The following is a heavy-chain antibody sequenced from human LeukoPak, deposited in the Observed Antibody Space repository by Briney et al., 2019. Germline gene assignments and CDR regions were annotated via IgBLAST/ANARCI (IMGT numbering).Heavy chain of an antibody. D-gene: IGHD3-22*01. V-gene: IGHV1-46*01. CDR3: ARGGVGAAYDSSGYYHFDY. Sequence: GASVKVPCKASGYTFTSYYMHWVRQAPGQGLEWMGIINPSGGSTSYAQKFQGRVTMTRDTSTSTVYMELSSLRSEDTAVYYCARGGVGAAYDSSGYYHFDYWGQGTLVTVSS. J-gene: IGHJ4*02. CDR1: GYTFTSYY. CDR2: INPSGGST.